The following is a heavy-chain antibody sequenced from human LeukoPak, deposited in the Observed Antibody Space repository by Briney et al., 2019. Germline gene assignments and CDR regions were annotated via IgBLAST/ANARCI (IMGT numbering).Heavy chain of an antibody. CDR1: GFTFSSYG. V-gene: IGHV3-30*02. J-gene: IGHJ4*02. D-gene: IGHD3-10*01. Sequence: PGGSLRLSCAASGFTFSSYGMHWVRQAPGKGLEWVAFIRYDGSNKYYADSVKGRFTISRDNSKNTLYLQMNSLRAEDTAVYYCAKGGLWFGTYYFDYWGQGTLVTVSS. CDR2: IRYDGSNK. CDR3: AKGGLWFGTYYFDY.